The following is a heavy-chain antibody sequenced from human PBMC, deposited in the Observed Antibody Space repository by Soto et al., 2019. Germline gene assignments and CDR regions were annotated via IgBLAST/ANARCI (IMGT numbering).Heavy chain of an antibody. Sequence: GASVKVSCKASGYTFTSYGISWVRQAPGQGLEWMGWISAYNGNTNYAQKLQGRVTMTTVTSTSTAYMELRSSVTAADTAVYYCARRYGSCFDYWGQGTLVTVSS. CDR3: ARRYGSCFDY. CDR2: ISAYNGNT. V-gene: IGHV1-18*01. D-gene: IGHD5-18*01. CDR1: GYTFTSYG. J-gene: IGHJ4*02.